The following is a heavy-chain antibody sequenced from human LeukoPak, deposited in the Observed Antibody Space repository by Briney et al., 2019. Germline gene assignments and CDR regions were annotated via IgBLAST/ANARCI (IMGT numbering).Heavy chain of an antibody. CDR1: GFTFSSYS. J-gene: IGHJ4*02. V-gene: IGHV3-21*01. Sequence: GGSLRLSCAASGFTFSSYSMNWVRQAPGKGLEWVSSISSSSSYIYYADSVKGRFTISRDNAKNSLYLQMNSLRAEDTAVYYCARATRGVASDFDYWGQGTLVTVSS. CDR2: ISSSSSYI. D-gene: IGHD2-15*01. CDR3: ARATRGVASDFDY.